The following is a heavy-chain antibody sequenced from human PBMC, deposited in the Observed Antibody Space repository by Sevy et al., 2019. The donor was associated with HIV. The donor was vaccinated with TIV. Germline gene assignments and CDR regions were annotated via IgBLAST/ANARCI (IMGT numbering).Heavy chain of an antibody. J-gene: IGHJ4*02. D-gene: IGHD3-3*01. CDR3: ARGTRLRCMSY. CDR1: GYTFTSYD. Sequence: ASVKVSCKASGYTFTSYDINWVRQATGQGLGWMGWMNPNSGNTGYAQKFQGRVTMTRNTSISTAYMELSSLRSEDTTVYYCARGTRLRCMSYWGQGTLVTVSS. CDR2: MNPNSGNT. V-gene: IGHV1-8*01.